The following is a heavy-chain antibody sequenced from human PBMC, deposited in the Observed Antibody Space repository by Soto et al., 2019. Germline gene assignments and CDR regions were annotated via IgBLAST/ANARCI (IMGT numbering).Heavy chain of an antibody. J-gene: IGHJ4*02. CDR1: GFTFSSYA. D-gene: IGHD3-9*01. Sequence: PGGSLRLSCAASGFTFSSYAMSWVRQAPGKGLEWVSAISGSGGSTYYADSVKGRFTIPRDNSKNTLYLQMNSLRAEDTAVYYCAEVEDYDILTGPDYWGQGTLVTVSS. V-gene: IGHV3-23*01. CDR2: ISGSGGST. CDR3: AEVEDYDILTGPDY.